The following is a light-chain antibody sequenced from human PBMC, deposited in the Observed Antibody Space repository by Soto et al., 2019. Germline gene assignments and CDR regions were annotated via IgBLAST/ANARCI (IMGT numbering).Light chain of an antibody. CDR2: DAY. J-gene: IGKJ4*01. V-gene: IGKV3-20*01. CDR1: QTVRNSY. Sequence: EFVLTQSPGTLSLSPGERATLSCRASQTVRNSYLAWYQQKPGQAPRLLIYDAYSRATGIPDRFSGGGSGTDFTLTISRLEPEDFAVYYCQQFSSYPLTFGGGTKVDIK. CDR3: QQFSSYPLT.